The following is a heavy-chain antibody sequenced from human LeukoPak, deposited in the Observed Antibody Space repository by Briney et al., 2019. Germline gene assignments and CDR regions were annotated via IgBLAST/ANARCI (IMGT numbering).Heavy chain of an antibody. CDR2: IYTSGST. CDR1: GGSISSYY. D-gene: IGHD3-22*01. V-gene: IGHV4-4*07. Sequence: SETLSLTCTASGGSISSYYWSWIRQPAGKGLEWIGRIYTSGSTNYNPSLKSRVTMSVDTSKNQFSLKLSSVTAADTAVYYCARATLRGYDSSGDDAFDIWAQGTMVTVS. J-gene: IGHJ3*02. CDR3: ARATLRGYDSSGDDAFDI.